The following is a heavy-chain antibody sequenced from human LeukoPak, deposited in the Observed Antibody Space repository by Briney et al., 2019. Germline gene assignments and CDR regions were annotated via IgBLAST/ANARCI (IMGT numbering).Heavy chain of an antibody. V-gene: IGHV4-39*07. Sequence: PSETLSLTCTVSGGSISSSSYYWGWIRQPPGKGLEWIGSIYYSGSTYYNPSLKSRVTISVDTSKNQFSLKLSSVTAADTAVYYCARHLSGVTGNTYGRGIDYWGQGTLVTVSS. D-gene: IGHD5-18*01. CDR2: IYYSGST. CDR3: ARHLSGVTGNTYGRGIDY. J-gene: IGHJ4*02. CDR1: GGSISSSSYY.